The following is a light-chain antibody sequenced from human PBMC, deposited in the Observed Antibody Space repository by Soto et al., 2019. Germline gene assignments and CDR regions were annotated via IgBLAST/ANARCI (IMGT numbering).Light chain of an antibody. V-gene: IGLV2-14*01. CDR2: EVS. J-gene: IGLJ2*01. CDR1: SSDVGAYNY. Sequence: QSALTQPASVSGSPGQSITISCTGTSSDVGAYNYVSWYQQHPGKAPKLMIFEVSDRPSGVSNRFSGSKSGNTASLTISGLQAEDEDDYYCSSYTSSSPLVFGGGTKLTVL. CDR3: SSYTSSSPLV.